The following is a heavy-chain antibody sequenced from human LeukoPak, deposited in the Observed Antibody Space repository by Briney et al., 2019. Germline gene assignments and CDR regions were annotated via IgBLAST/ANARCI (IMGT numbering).Heavy chain of an antibody. Sequence: PGGSLRLSCAASGFTFESSAMSWVRQAPGKGLEWVSTISGSGSSTYYADSVKGRFTISRDNSKNTLYLQMNSLRAEDTAVYYCAQFNHFDYWGQGTLVTVSS. V-gene: IGHV3-23*01. CDR1: GFTFESSA. D-gene: IGHD1-14*01. CDR3: AQFNHFDY. CDR2: ISGSGSST. J-gene: IGHJ4*02.